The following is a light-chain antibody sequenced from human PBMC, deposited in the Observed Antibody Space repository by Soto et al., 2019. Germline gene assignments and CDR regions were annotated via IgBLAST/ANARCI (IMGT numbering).Light chain of an antibody. CDR1: QSVSSY. V-gene: IGKV3-11*01. CDR2: DAS. CDR3: QQRSNWPPT. Sequence: EIVLTQSTATLSLSPGERATLSCRASQSVSSYLAWYQQKPGQAPRLLIYDASNRATGIQARFSGSGSGTDFTLTISSLEPEDFAVYYCQQRSNWPPTFGGGTKVEIK. J-gene: IGKJ4*01.